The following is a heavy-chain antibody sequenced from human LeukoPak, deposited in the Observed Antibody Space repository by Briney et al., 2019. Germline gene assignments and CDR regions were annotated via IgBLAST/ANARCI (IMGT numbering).Heavy chain of an antibody. V-gene: IGHV3-21*04. CDR3: ARGDGYNFFDY. D-gene: IGHD5-24*01. CDR2: ISTSSIYI. J-gene: IGHJ4*02. Sequence: GGSLRLSCAASGFTFSSYSMNWVRQAPGKGLEWVSSISTSSIYIYYADSVKGRFTISRDNARNSLYLQMNSLRAEDTAVYYCARGDGYNFFDYWGQGTLVTVSS. CDR1: GFTFSSYS.